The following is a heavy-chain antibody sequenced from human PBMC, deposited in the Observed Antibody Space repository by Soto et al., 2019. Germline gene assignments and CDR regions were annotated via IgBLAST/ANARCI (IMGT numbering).Heavy chain of an antibody. J-gene: IGHJ4*02. CDR2: VYYSGST. CDR3: GRLEGLATISYYFDY. D-gene: IGHD3-9*01. V-gene: IGHV4-39*01. CDR1: VGSFTIVGTN. Sequence: QRRAPGLVKLSKPFPLPCLALVGSFTIVGTNGAGAPRPPGRGWEWIGSVYYSGSTYYNPSLESRVTISVDKSKNQFSLKLMSLSAADTAVYYCGRLEGLATISYYFDYWGQGALVTVSS.